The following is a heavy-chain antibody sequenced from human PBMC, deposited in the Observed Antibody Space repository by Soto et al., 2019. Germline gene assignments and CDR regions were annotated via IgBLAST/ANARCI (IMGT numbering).Heavy chain of an antibody. CDR1: GGSISRSSYY. D-gene: IGHD3-10*01. J-gene: IGHJ4*02. Sequence: QLQLQESGPGLVKPSETLSLTCTVSGGSISRSSYYWGWIRQPPGKGLEWIGSIYYSGSTQYKPSLKSRVTISVDTSKNQFSLKLSAVTAADTAVYYCATLWFGEADYWGQGTLVTVSS. CDR2: IYYSGST. CDR3: ATLWFGEADY. V-gene: IGHV4-39*01.